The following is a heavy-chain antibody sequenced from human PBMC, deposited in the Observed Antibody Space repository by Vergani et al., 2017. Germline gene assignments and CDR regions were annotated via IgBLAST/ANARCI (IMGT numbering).Heavy chain of an antibody. D-gene: IGHD5-18*01. Sequence: QVQLVQSGAEVKKPGASAKVSCKASGYTFTSYYMHWVRQAPGQGLEWMGIINPSGGSTSYAQKFQGRVTMTRDTSTSTVYMELSSLKSEYTAVYYCARSAVGTPMTAPWLDYWGQGTLVTVSS. V-gene: IGHV1-46*01. CDR3: ARSAVGTPMTAPWLDY. CDR1: GYTFTSYY. CDR2: INPSGGST. J-gene: IGHJ4*02.